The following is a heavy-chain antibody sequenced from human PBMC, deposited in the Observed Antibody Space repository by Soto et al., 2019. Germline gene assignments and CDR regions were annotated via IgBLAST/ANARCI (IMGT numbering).Heavy chain of an antibody. V-gene: IGHV5-51*01. J-gene: IGHJ3*02. D-gene: IGHD3-10*01. CDR1: GYSFSFYW. Sequence: PGESLKISFKASGYSFSFYWIGWVRQMPGKGLEWMGIIYPGDSDTRYSPSFQGQVTISADKSISTAYLQWSSLKASDTAMYYCAITMVRGVSDAFDIWGQGTMVTVSS. CDR3: AITMVRGVSDAFDI. CDR2: IYPGDSDT.